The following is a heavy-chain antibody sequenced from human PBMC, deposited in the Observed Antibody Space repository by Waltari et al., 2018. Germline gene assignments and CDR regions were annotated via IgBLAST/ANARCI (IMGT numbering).Heavy chain of an antibody. J-gene: IGHJ6*03. CDR1: GGTFSSYA. D-gene: IGHD3-22*01. Sequence: QVQLVQSGAEVKKPGSSVKVSCKASGGTFSSYAISWVRQAPGQGLEWMGGIIPIFGTANYAQKFQGRVTITADESTSTAYMELSSLRSEDTAVYYCARTSWYYYDSSGPGPYYMDVWGKGTTVTISS. V-gene: IGHV1-69*12. CDR3: ARTSWYYYDSSGPGPYYMDV. CDR2: IIPIFGTA.